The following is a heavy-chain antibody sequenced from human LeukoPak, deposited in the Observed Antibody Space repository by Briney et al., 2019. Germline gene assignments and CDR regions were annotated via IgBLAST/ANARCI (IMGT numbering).Heavy chain of an antibody. CDR3: ARGPLVGL. J-gene: IGHJ4*02. CDR1: GGSISSSSYY. V-gene: IGHV4-39*07. Sequence: SETLSLTCTVSGGSISSSSYYWGWIRQPPGKGLEWIGEINHSGSTNYNPSLKSRVTISVDTSKNQFSLKLSSVTAADTAVYYCARGPLVGLWGQGTLVTVSS. CDR2: INHSGST.